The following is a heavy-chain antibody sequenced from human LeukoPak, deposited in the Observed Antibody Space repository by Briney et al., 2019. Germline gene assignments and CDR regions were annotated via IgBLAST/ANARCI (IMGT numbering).Heavy chain of an antibody. CDR3: VRVDGDYQPES. CDR2: IYPDDSDT. Sequence: GESLKISCHDPGYTFTNYWIAWVRQMPGKGLECMGLIYPDDSDTKYSPSFQGQVTISADKSTSTAYLQWSSLKASDTATYYCVRVDGDYQPESWGQGTPVTVSS. V-gene: IGHV5-51*01. J-gene: IGHJ5*02. CDR1: GYTFTNYW. D-gene: IGHD2-2*01.